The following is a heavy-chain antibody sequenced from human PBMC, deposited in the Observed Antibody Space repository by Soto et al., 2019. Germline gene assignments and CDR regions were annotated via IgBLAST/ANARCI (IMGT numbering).Heavy chain of an antibody. J-gene: IGHJ4*02. CDR2: ISSNSVTI. CDR3: AREYILGTRSFDF. V-gene: IGHV3-48*02. CDR1: GFSFSMYS. D-gene: IGHD1-26*01. Sequence: EVHLVESGGGVVQPGGSLSLSCAASGFSFSMYSMNWVRQAPGKGLEWVSYISSNSVTIYDTDSGRGRFTISRDNAKNSLYLQMNSLRDEDTAVYYCAREYILGTRSFDFWGQGTLVIVSS.